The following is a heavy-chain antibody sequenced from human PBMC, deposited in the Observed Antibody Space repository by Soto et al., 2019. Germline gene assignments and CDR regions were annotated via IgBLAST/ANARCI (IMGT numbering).Heavy chain of an antibody. V-gene: IGHV3-49*03. Sequence: GGSLRLSCTASGFTFGDYAMSWFRQAPGKGLEWVGFIRSKAYGGTTEYAASVKGRFTISRDDSKSIAYLQMNSLKTEDTAVYYCTRVSQENYDILTGYQDYWGQGTLVTVSS. CDR2: IRSKAYGGTT. CDR3: TRVSQENYDILTGYQDY. CDR1: GFTFGDYA. J-gene: IGHJ4*02. D-gene: IGHD3-9*01.